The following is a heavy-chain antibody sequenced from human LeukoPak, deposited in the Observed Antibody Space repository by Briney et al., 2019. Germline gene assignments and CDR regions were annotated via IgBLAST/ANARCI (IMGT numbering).Heavy chain of an antibody. V-gene: IGHV3-7*01. CDR2: IKQDGSEK. CDR3: SGNDCYYYLIDY. J-gene: IGHJ4*02. CDR1: GFSFSSYW. Sequence: GWSLRLSCAASGFSFSSYWMSWVRQAPGKGLEWLANIKQDGSEKYYVDSVKGRFTISRDNAKNSLYLQMNSLRAEDTAVYNDSGNDCYYYLIDYWGQGTLVTVSS. D-gene: IGHD2-21*02.